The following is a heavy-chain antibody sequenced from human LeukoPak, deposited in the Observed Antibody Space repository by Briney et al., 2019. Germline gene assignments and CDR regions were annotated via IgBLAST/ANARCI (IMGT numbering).Heavy chain of an antibody. V-gene: IGHV3-53*01. D-gene: IGHD1-26*01. CDR1: GFTVSDNY. Sequence: GWSLRLSCAASGFTVSDNYMTWVRQAPGKGLEWVSSIYSAGATHYAESVKGRFTISRDNSKNTLYLQMNSLRAEDMAVYYCARIEWERLGRAFDIWGQGTMVTVSS. CDR2: IYSAGAT. J-gene: IGHJ3*02. CDR3: ARIEWERLGRAFDI.